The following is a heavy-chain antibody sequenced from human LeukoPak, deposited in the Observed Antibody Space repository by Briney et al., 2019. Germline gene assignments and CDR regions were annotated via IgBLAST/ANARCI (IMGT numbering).Heavy chain of an antibody. D-gene: IGHD3-22*01. J-gene: IGHJ6*03. CDR1: GYSFTSYW. CDR2: IYPGDSDT. CDR3: ARQTEYYYDSSGYYFRYMDV. V-gene: IGHV5-51*01. Sequence: GESLKISRKGSGYSFTSYWIGWVRQMPGKGLEWMGIIYPGDSDTRYSPSFQGQVTISADKSISTAYLQWSSLKASDTAMYYCARQTEYYYDSSGYYFRYMDVWGKGTTLTVSS.